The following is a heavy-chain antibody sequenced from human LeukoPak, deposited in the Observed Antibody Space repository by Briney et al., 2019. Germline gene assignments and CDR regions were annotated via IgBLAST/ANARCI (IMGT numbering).Heavy chain of an antibody. CDR2: INPNSGDT. V-gene: IGHV1-2*06. J-gene: IGHJ4*02. Sequence: ASVKVSCTASGYTFTGYHMHWVRQAPGQGLEWMGRINPNSGDTNYAQKFQGRVTMTRDTSISTAYMELSRLRSDDTAVYYCARDYCSSTSCLFDYWGQGTLVTVSS. CDR1: GYTFTGYH. CDR3: ARDYCSSTSCLFDY. D-gene: IGHD2-2*01.